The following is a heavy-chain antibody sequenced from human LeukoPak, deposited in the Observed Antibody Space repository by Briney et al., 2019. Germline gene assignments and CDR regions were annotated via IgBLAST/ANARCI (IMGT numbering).Heavy chain of an antibody. CDR3: ARAYSSSWYYFDY. Sequence: SETLSLTCTVSGGSISSSSYYWGWIRQPPGKGLEWIGGIYYSGSTYHNPSLKSRVTISVDTSKNQFSLKLSSVTAADTAVYYCARAYSSSWYYFDYWGQGTLVTVSS. D-gene: IGHD6-13*01. CDR1: GGSISSSSYY. J-gene: IGHJ4*02. CDR2: IYYSGST. V-gene: IGHV4-39*01.